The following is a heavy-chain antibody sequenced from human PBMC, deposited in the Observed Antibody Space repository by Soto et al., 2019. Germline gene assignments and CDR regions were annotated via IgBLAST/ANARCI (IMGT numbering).Heavy chain of an antibody. J-gene: IGHJ4*02. Sequence: VGSLRLSCAASGFTFSSYAMSWVRQAPGKGLEWVSAISGSGGSTYYADSVKGRFTISRDNSKNTLYLQMNSLRAEDTAVYYCEGIAARYYFDYWGQGTLVTVSS. D-gene: IGHD6-6*01. CDR2: ISGSGGST. CDR3: EGIAARYYFDY. V-gene: IGHV3-23*01. CDR1: GFTFSSYA.